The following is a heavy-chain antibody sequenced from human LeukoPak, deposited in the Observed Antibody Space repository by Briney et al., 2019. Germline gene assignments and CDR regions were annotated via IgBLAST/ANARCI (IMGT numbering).Heavy chain of an antibody. CDR2: IYHSGST. Sequence: SETLSLTCTVSGGSISSYYWSWIRQPPGKGLEWIGYIYHSGSTYYNPSLKSRVTISVDRSKNQFSLKLSSVTAADTAVYYCARGSSSWRAFDYWGQGTLVTVSS. CDR3: ARGSSSWRAFDY. D-gene: IGHD6-13*01. J-gene: IGHJ4*02. V-gene: IGHV4-59*12. CDR1: GGSISSYY.